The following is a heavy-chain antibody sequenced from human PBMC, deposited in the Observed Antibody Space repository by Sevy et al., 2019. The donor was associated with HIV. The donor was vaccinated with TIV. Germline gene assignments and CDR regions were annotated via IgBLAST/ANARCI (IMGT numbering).Heavy chain of an antibody. D-gene: IGHD6-19*01. CDR3: ARAIGTQVAGLYYFDY. J-gene: IGHJ4*02. Sequence: SETLSVTCAVSGYSISSDYYWGWIRQPPGKGLEWIGSIYHSGYSYYNPSLKSRVTISVDTSKNQFSLKLSSVIAADTAVFYCARAIGTQVAGLYYFDYWGQGTLVTVSS. V-gene: IGHV4-38-2*01. CDR1: GYSISSDYY. CDR2: IYHSGYS.